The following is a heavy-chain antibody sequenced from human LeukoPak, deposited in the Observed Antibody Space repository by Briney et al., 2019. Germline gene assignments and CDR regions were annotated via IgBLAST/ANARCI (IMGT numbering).Heavy chain of an antibody. CDR2: LDSEDGET. D-gene: IGHD2-2*01. CDR3: PTGPRYCSSTSCLLGYFQH. J-gene: IGHJ1*01. Sequence: GASVKVSCKVSGYTLTELSIHWVRQAPGKGLEWMGGLDSEDGETTYAQKFQGRVTMTEDTSTDTAYMELSSLRSEDTAVYYCPTGPRYCSSTSCLLGYFQHWGQGTLVTVSS. V-gene: IGHV1-24*01. CDR1: GYTLTELS.